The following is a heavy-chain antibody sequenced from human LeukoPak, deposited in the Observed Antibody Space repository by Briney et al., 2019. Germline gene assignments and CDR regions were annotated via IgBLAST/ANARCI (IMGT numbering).Heavy chain of an antibody. J-gene: IGHJ4*02. Sequence: SETLSLTCAVYGGSFSGYYWSWICQPPGKGLEWIGEINHSGSTNYNPSLKSRVTISVDTSKNQFSLKLSSVTAADTAVYYCARGGIWLTPHTDYWGQGTLVTVSS. D-gene: IGHD3-16*01. V-gene: IGHV4-34*01. CDR3: ARGGIWLTPHTDY. CDR1: GGSFSGYY. CDR2: INHSGST.